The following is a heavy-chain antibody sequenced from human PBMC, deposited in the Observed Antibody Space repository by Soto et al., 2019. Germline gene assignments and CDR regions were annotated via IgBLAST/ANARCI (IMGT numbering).Heavy chain of an antibody. J-gene: IGHJ5*02. CDR2: ISKDGMNK. CDR1: GFSFSSYA. D-gene: IGHD6-19*01. CDR3: ARDMYSSDYFVKWFEP. Sequence: QVRLVESGGGVVQPGRSLRLSCTASGFSFSSYAMYWFRQPPGKGLEWVAVISKDGMNKNYADSVKGRVTVSRDNANYSLDLSLNSLRGEDTAMYYCARDMYSSDYFVKWFEPWGQGTLVTVSS. V-gene: IGHV3-30*04.